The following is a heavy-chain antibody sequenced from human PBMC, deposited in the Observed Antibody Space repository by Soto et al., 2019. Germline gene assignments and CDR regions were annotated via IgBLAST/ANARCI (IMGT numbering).Heavy chain of an antibody. J-gene: IGHJ4*02. CDR3: ERDKITGLFDY. V-gene: IGHV4-34*01. CDR2: INHIGST. CDR1: GGSFSGYY. Sequence: QVQLQQWGAGLLKHSETLSLTCAVYGGSFSGYYWTCLRQPPGTGLELIGEINHIGSTNYHPYLKTPVTMSVDTSKNKFVLTLTAVTAADTAVYYCERDKITGLFDYWGQGTLVTVSS. D-gene: IGHD2-8*02.